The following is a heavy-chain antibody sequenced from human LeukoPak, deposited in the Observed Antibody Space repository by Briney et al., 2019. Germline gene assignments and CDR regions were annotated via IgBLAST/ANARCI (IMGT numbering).Heavy chain of an antibody. D-gene: IGHD2-21*01. CDR1: GFTFSSCW. CDR3: ARGGESVGIFDF. CDR2: INSDGSTT. Sequence: GGSLRLSCAASGFTFSSCWIHWVRQAPGKGLVWVSRINSDGSTTNYADSVKGRFTISRDNAKNTLYLQMNSLRAEDTAVYYCARGGESVGIFDFWGQGTLVTVSS. V-gene: IGHV3-74*01. J-gene: IGHJ4*02.